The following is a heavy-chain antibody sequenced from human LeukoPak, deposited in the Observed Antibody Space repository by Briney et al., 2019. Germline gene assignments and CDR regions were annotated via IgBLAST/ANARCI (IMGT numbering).Heavy chain of an antibody. V-gene: IGHV3-53*01. CDR2: IYSGGST. D-gene: IGHD6-13*01. CDR1: GFTFSSNY. J-gene: IGHJ4*02. Sequence: PGGSLRLSCAASGFTFSSNYMSWVRQAPGKGLEWVSVIYSGGSTYYADSVKGRFTISRDNSKNTLYLQMNSLRAEDTAVYYCARDNSSSWYYFDYWGQGTLVTVSS. CDR3: ARDNSSSWYYFDY.